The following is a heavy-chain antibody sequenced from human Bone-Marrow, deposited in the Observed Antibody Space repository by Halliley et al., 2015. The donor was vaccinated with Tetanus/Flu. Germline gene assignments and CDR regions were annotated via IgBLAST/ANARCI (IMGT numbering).Heavy chain of an antibody. CDR3: SHFGTYGFYY. CDR1: GISLNTPGVG. J-gene: IGHJ4*02. D-gene: IGHD3-10*01. CDR2: IYWNDDY. Sequence: LVKPTQTLTLTCTLSGISLNTPGVGVGWIRQPPGKALEWLALIYWNDDYRYSPSLKNRLAITQDTSKNEVVLRMTNMDPVDTATYYCSHFGTYGFYYWGQGTLVTVSS. V-gene: IGHV2-5*01.